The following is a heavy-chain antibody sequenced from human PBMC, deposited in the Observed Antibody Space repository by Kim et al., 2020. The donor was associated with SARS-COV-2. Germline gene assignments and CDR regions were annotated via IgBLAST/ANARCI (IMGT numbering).Heavy chain of an antibody. Sequence: SVKVSCKASGGTFSSYAISWVRQAPGQGLEWMGGIIPIFGTANYAQKFQGRVTITADESTSTAYMELSSLRSEDTAVYYCAGTDSGSYLFRGMDVWGQGTTVTVSS. CDR2: IIPIFGTA. D-gene: IGHD3-10*01. J-gene: IGHJ6*02. CDR1: GGTFSSYA. V-gene: IGHV1-69*13. CDR3: AGTDSGSYLFRGMDV.